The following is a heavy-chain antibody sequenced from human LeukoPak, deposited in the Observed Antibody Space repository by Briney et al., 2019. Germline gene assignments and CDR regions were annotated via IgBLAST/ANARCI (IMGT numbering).Heavy chain of an antibody. J-gene: IGHJ3*02. CDR2: IYYSGST. CDR1: GGSISSYY. CDR3: ARSYYYLWSGYYGGSFDI. V-gene: IGHV4-59*01. D-gene: IGHD3-3*01. Sequence: TSETLSLTCTVSGGSISSYYWSWIRQPPGKGLEWIGYIYYSGSTNYNPSLKSRVIISVDTSKNQFSLKLSSVTAADTAVYYCARSYYYLWSGYYGGSFDIWGQGTMVTVSS.